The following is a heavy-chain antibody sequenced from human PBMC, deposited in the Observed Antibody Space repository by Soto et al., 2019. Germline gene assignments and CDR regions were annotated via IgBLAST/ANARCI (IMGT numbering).Heavy chain of an antibody. V-gene: IGHV3-7*01. CDR3: AKDWGYCSGGTCYTVLDY. Sequence: EVQLVESGGGLVEPGGSLRLSCAASGFTFSTYWMNWVRQAPGKGLEWVANIKQDGSEKYYVDSVKGRFTISRDNAKSSLYTQMNSLRAGDTAVYYCAKDWGYCSGGTCYTVLDYWGQGTLVTVSS. CDR1: GFTFSTYW. D-gene: IGHD2-15*01. J-gene: IGHJ4*02. CDR2: IKQDGSEK.